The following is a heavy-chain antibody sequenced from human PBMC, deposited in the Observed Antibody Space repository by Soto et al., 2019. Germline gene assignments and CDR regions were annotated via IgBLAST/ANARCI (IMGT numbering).Heavy chain of an antibody. Sequence: GESLKISCKASGYSITSYWIAWVRQMPGQVLEWMGIIFPDDSDTRYSPSFQGQVTISADKSISTAYVQWSSLKASDTAMYYCTRGGVATRTFDYWGQGXLVTVYS. CDR1: GYSITSYW. V-gene: IGHV5-51*01. D-gene: IGHD3-3*01. CDR3: TRGGVATRTFDY. CDR2: IFPDDSDT. J-gene: IGHJ4*02.